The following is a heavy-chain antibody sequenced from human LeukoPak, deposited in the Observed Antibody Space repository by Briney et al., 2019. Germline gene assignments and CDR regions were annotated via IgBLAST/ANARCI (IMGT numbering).Heavy chain of an antibody. J-gene: IGHJ4*02. Sequence: SGGSLRLSCAASGFTFSSYSMNWVRQAPGKGLEWVSSISSSSYIYYADSVKGRFTISRDNAKNSLYLQMNSLRAEDTAVYYCARDLDSSSWSVYWGQGTLVTVSS. D-gene: IGHD6-13*01. CDR1: GFTFSSYS. CDR2: ISSSSYI. V-gene: IGHV3-21*01. CDR3: ARDLDSSSWSVY.